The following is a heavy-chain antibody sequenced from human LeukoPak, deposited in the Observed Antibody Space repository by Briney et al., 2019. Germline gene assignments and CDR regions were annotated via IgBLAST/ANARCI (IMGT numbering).Heavy chain of an antibody. CDR2: ISWNSGSI. V-gene: IGHV3-9*01. D-gene: IGHD5-18*01. CDR3: AKDLHQSLNVDTAMARDDAFDI. CDR1: GFTFDDYA. Sequence: PGRSLRLSCAASGFTFDDYAMHWVRQAPGKGLEWVSGISWNSGSIGYADSVKGRFTISRDNAKNSLYLQMNSLRAEDTALYYCAKDLHQSLNVDTAMARDDAFDIWGQGTMVTVSS. J-gene: IGHJ3*02.